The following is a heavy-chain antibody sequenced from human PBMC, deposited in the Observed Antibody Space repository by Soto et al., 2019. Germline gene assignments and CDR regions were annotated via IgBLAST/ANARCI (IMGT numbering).Heavy chain of an antibody. CDR3: AREASILIPAAQPSRFDS. J-gene: IGHJ4*02. D-gene: IGHD2-2*01. CDR1: GYSFMKYG. Sequence: ASVKVSCKGFGYSFMKYGINWVRQAPGQGLEWVGWISPYSGYTHSAQKFHGRLTLTTDTAASTAYMELRILRSADTALYYCAREASILIPAAQPSRFDSWGQGTLVTVSS. CDR2: ISPYSGYT. V-gene: IGHV1-18*01.